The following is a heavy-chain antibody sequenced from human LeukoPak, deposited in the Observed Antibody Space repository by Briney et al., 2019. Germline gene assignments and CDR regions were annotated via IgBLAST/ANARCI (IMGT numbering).Heavy chain of an antibody. CDR1: GGTFSSYA. Sequence: SVKVSCKASGGTFSSYAISWVRQAPGQGLEWMGGIIPIFGTANYAQKFQGRVTMTTDTSTSTAYMELRSLRSDDTAVYYCARDRREDYWGQGTLVTVSS. CDR2: IIPIFGTA. J-gene: IGHJ4*02. CDR3: ARDRREDY. V-gene: IGHV1-69*05.